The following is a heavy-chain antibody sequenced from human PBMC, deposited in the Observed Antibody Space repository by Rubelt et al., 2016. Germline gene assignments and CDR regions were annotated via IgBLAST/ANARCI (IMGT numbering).Heavy chain of an antibody. CDR1: GGSISTYY. Sequence: QVQLQESGPGLVEPSETLSLTCSVSGGSISTYYWGWIRQPPGKGLEWIGYIFFSGRTNYNPSLKSRVTILLDTSKNQFSLKLSSVTAADTGVYYCARENDYYYYMDVWGKGTTVTVSS. CDR3: ARENDYYYYMDV. J-gene: IGHJ6*03. CDR2: IFFSGRT. V-gene: IGHV4-59*01.